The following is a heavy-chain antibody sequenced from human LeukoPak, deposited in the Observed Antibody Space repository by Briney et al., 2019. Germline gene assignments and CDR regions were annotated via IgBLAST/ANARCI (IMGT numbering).Heavy chain of an antibody. V-gene: IGHV3-30*04. CDR2: ISSDGSKK. CDR3: ARVRKYSGYYSWYFDL. D-gene: IGHD5-12*01. J-gene: IGHJ2*01. Sequence: GGSLRLSCAASGFIFSNYAMHWVRQAPGKGLEWEAVISSDGSKKDHADSVKGRFTISRDNSKNTVYLQMNSLRVEDTAVYYCARVRKYSGYYSWYFDLWGRGTLVTVSS. CDR1: GFIFSNYA.